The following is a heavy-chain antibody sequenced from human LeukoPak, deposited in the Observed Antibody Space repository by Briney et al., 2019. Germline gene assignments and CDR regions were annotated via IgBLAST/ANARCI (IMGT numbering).Heavy chain of an antibody. CDR1: GGSVSSYY. Sequence: SETLSLTCTVSGGSVSSYYWSWIRQPPGKGLEWIGYIYYSGRTIYNPSLKSRVTISVDTSKNQFSLKLSSVTTADTAVYYCARMPDILTGLDSWGQGTLVTVSS. V-gene: IGHV4-59*02. J-gene: IGHJ4*02. CDR3: ARMPDILTGLDS. D-gene: IGHD3-9*01. CDR2: IYYSGRT.